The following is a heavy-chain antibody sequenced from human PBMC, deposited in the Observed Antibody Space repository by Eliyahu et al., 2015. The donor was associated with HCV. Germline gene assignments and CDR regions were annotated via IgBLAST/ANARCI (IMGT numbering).Heavy chain of an antibody. V-gene: IGHV3-9*01. J-gene: IGHJ3*02. CDR2: ISWNXGTI. CDR3: AKAPSSGWWDNIDI. Sequence: EVQLVESGGGLVQPGRPLXLSCXFFDPPLMXYAMHWVRQAPGKGLVXVSAISWNXGTIGYADSVKGRFTISRDNAKNSLYLQMSSLRSEDTALYYCAKAPSSGWWDNIDIWGQGTMVTVSS. D-gene: IGHD6-19*01. CDR1: DPPLMXYA.